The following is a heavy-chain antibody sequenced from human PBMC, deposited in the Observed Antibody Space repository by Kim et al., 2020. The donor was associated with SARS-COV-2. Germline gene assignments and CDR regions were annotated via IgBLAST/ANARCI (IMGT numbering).Heavy chain of an antibody. CDR1: GYTFTNYA. V-gene: IGHV7-4-1*02. CDR3: ARVIWGSYRYTDS. D-gene: IGHD3-16*02. CDR2: INTDTGNP. Sequence: ASVKVSCKASGYTFTNYAISWVRQVPGQGLEWMGWINTDTGNPTYAQAFTGRFVFSVDTSVSTTYLQISSLKAEDTALYYCARVIWGSYRYTDSWGQGTL. J-gene: IGHJ4*02.